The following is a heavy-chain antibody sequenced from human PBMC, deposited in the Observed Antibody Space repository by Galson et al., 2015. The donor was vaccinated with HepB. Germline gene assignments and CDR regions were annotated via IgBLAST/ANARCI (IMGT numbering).Heavy chain of an antibody. CDR1: GFTFSSYA. V-gene: IGHV3-30-3*01. CDR2: ISSDGSIQ. CDR3: PRGSESSGAHYFDY. D-gene: IGHD6-6*01. J-gene: IGHJ4*02. Sequence: SLRLSCAASGFTFSSYAMHWVRQAPGKGLEWVAVISSDGSIQSYADSVKGRFTISRDNSKNTLYLQMNSLKSEDTAVYYCPRGSESSGAHYFDYWGQGTLVTVSS.